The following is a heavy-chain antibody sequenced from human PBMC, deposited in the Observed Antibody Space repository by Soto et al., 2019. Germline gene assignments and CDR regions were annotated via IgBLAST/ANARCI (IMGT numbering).Heavy chain of an antibody. D-gene: IGHD2-2*01. CDR3: ARRYCSSTGCYDAFDI. CDR2: IYYSGST. V-gene: IGHV4-31*03. J-gene: IGHJ3*02. Sequence: QVQLQESGPGLVKPSQTLSLTCTVSGGSISSGGYYWSWIRQHPGKGLEWIGYIYYSGSTYYNPSLKSRVTISVDTSKNQFSLKLSSVTAADTAVYYCARRYCSSTGCYDAFDIWGQGTMVTVSS. CDR1: GGSISSGGYY.